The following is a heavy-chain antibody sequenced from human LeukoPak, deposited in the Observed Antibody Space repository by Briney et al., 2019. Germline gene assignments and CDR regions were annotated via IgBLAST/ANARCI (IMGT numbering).Heavy chain of an antibody. CDR2: IIPIFGTA. D-gene: IGHD4-17*01. CDR1: GGTFSSYA. V-gene: IGHV1-69*05. CDR3: ASGLSTVPTLFY. Sequence: SVKVSCKASGGTFSSYAISWVRRAPGQGLEWMGGIIPIFGTANYAQKFQGRVTITTDESTSTAYMELSSLRSEDTAVYYCASGLSTVPTLFYWGQGTLVTVSS. J-gene: IGHJ4*02.